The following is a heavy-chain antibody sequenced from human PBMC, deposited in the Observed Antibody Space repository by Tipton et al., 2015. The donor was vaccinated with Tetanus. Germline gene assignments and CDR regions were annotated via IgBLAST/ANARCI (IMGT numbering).Heavy chain of an antibody. CDR3: VRANYEFPKKGPFDY. CDR1: GGSFSGSY. V-gene: IGHV4-34*01. J-gene: IGHJ4*02. Sequence: TLSLTCAVYGGSFSGSYWSWVRQPPGKGLEWIGEVHPRGSTNYNPSLKSRVTISLDTSKTHFYLNLSSVTAADTAVYYCVRANYEFPKKGPFDYWGPGSLVIVSS. D-gene: IGHD3-3*01. CDR2: VHPRGST.